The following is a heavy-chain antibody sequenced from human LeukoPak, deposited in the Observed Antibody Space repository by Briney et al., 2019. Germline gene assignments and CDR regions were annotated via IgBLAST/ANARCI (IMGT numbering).Heavy chain of an antibody. D-gene: IGHD6-13*01. Sequence: GGSLRLSCAASGFTFDDYAMHLVRQAPGKGLEWVSGISWNSGSIGYADSVKGRFTISRDNSKNTLYLQMNSLRAEDTAVYYCAKGARTIAAANWFDPWGQGTLVTVSS. J-gene: IGHJ5*02. CDR2: ISWNSGSI. V-gene: IGHV3-9*01. CDR3: AKGARTIAAANWFDP. CDR1: GFTFDDYA.